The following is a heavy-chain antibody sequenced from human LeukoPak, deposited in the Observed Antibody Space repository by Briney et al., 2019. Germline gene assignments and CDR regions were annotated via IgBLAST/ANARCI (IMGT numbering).Heavy chain of an antibody. D-gene: IGHD2-2*03. V-gene: IGHV3-48*03. Sequence: PGGSLRLSCAASGFTFSNSEMNWVRRPSGKGLEWVSYISGSNTIYYADSVKGRFTISRDNAKNSLYLQMNNLRAEDTAVYYCTTDGYYWGQGTLVTVSS. J-gene: IGHJ4*02. CDR2: ISGSNTI. CDR3: TTDGYY. CDR1: GFTFSNSE.